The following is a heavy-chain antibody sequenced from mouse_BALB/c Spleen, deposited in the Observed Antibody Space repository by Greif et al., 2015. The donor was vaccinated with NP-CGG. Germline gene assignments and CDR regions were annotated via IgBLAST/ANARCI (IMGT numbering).Heavy chain of an antibody. CDR3: TRSDYYGPHFDY. J-gene: IGHJ2*01. CDR2: INPSNGGA. CDR1: GYTFTSYY. Sequence: VQLQQSGAELVKPGASVKLSCKASGYTFTSYYMYWVKQRPGQGLEWLGEINPSNGGANFNEKFKSKATLTVYKSSSTAYMQLSSLTSEDSAVYYCTRSDYYGPHFDYWGQGTTLTVSS. D-gene: IGHD1-1*01. V-gene: IGHV1S81*02.